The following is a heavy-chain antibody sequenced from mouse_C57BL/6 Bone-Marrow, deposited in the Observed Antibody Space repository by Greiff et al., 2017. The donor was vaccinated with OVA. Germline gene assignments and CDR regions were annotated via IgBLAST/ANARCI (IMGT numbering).Heavy chain of an antibody. CDR2: IDPSDSYT. V-gene: IGHV1-59*01. CDR3: ARDYYSNFFAY. Sequence: QVQLQQPGAELVRPGTSVKLSCKASGYTFTSYWMHWVKQRPGQGLEWIGVIDPSDSYTNYNQKFKGKATLTVDTSSSTAYMQLSSLTSEDSAVYYCARDYYSNFFAYWGQGTLVTVSA. D-gene: IGHD2-5*01. J-gene: IGHJ3*01. CDR1: GYTFTSYW.